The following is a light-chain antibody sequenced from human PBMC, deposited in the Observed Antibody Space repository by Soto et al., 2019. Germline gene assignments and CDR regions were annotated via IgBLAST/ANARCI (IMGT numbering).Light chain of an antibody. CDR3: QQGYSTPLT. Sequence: DIQMTQSPSTLSASEGDRVTISCRASQGISSFLAWYQQKPGKAPKLLIYAASRLQGAVASTFSGSGSGTEFTLTITSLQRDDVATYFCQQGYSTPLTFGQGTKVDIK. V-gene: IGKV1-39*01. CDR1: QGISSF. CDR2: AAS. J-gene: IGKJ1*01.